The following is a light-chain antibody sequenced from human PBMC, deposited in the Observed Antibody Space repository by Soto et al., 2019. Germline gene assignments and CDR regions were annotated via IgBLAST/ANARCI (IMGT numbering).Light chain of an antibody. CDR3: QQYGSSTPLT. CDR1: QSVSSNY. V-gene: IGKV3-20*01. J-gene: IGKJ4*01. Sequence: IVLTQSPGTLSLSPGERATLSCRASQSVSSNYLAWYQQKPGQAPRLLMYGASSRATGIPDRFSGSGSGTEFTLTISRLEPEDFAVYYCQQYGSSTPLTFGGGTKVEIK. CDR2: GAS.